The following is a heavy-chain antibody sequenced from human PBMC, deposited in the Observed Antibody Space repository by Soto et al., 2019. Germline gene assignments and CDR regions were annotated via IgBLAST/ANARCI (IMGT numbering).Heavy chain of an antibody. V-gene: IGHV3-21*01. J-gene: IGHJ3*02. Sequence: PGGSLRLSCAASGFTFSSYSMNWVRQAPGKGLEWVSSISSSSSYIYYADSVKGRFTISRDNAKNSLYLQMNSLRAEDTVVYYCARDLSSGSCAFDIWGQGTMVTVSS. D-gene: IGHD1-26*01. CDR2: ISSSSSYI. CDR1: GFTFSSYS. CDR3: ARDLSSGSCAFDI.